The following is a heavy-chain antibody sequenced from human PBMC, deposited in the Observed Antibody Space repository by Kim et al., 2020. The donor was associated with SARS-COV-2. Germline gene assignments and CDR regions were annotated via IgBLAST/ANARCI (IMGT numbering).Heavy chain of an antibody. CDR3: AKAEGVGCSGGSCYIYYFDD. Sequence: GGSLRLSCVASGFTFSNYAMTWVRQAPGKGLQWVSGINGDGGFIYHADSVKGRFTIFRDNSKKTVSLHMNNLRADDTAVYYCAKAEGVGCSGGSCYIYYFDDWGQGTLVTVSS. CDR1: GFTFSNYA. V-gene: IGHV3-23*01. D-gene: IGHD2-15*01. J-gene: IGHJ4*02. CDR2: INGDGGFI.